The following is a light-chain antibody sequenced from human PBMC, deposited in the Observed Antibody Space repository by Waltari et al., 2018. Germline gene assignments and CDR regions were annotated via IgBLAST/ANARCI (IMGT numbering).Light chain of an antibody. J-gene: IGLJ3*02. CDR3: CSYAGSDTWV. CDR2: EGS. Sequence: QSALTQPASVSGSPGQSITISCTGTSSDVGSYNLVSWYQQHPGKAPKFMIYEGSKRHSGVPNRFSGSKSGNAAALTISGLQAEDEADYYCCSYAGSDTWVFGGGTKLTVL. V-gene: IGLV2-23*01. CDR1: SSDVGSYNL.